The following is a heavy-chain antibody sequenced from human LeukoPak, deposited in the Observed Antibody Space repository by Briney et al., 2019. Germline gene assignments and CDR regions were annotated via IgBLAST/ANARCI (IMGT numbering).Heavy chain of an antibody. Sequence: GXSLXXXCAASGFTFSSYWMSWVRQAPGKGLEWVANIKRDGNEKYYVDSVKGRFTISRDNAKNSLYLQMNRLRAEDTDGYYCAXXXXXXXXNYPYYFDYWGQGTLVTVSS. CDR3: AXXXXXXXXNYPYYFDY. V-gene: IGHV3-7*01. CDR1: GFTFSSYW. J-gene: IGHJ4*02. CDR2: IKRDGNEK. D-gene: IGHD5-24*01.